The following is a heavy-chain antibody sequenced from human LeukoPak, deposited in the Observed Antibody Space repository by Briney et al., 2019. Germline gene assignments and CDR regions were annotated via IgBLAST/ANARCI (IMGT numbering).Heavy chain of an antibody. V-gene: IGHV4-59*01. CDR3: ARAIEVGAMTPFDY. Sequence: PSETLSLTCTISGASIDSYYWSWIRQPPGKGLEWIGYIYYSGTTNYNPSLKRRVTISVDTSKNQFSLKLSSVTAADTAVYYCARAIEVGAMTPFDYWGQGTLVTVSS. CDR1: GASIDSYY. D-gene: IGHD1-26*01. J-gene: IGHJ4*02. CDR2: IYYSGTT.